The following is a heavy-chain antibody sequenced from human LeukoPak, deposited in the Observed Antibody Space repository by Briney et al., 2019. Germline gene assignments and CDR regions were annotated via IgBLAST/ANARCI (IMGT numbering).Heavy chain of an antibody. CDR1: GFSFSSYG. CDR3: ASGGIYDSSGYYPDYFDY. Sequence: GGSLRLSCAASGFSFSSYGMHWVRQAPGKGLECVAVIWYDGSNKYYADSVKGRFTISRDNSKNTLYLQMNSLRAEDTAVYYCASGGIYDSSGYYPDYFDYWGQGTLVTVSS. CDR2: IWYDGSNK. D-gene: IGHD3-22*01. V-gene: IGHV3-33*01. J-gene: IGHJ4*02.